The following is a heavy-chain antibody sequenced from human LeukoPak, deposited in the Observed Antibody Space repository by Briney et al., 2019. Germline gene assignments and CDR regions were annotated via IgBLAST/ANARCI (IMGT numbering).Heavy chain of an antibody. CDR3: ARVLKYGSGSYYKGTSLYFDY. J-gene: IGHJ4*02. CDR2: ISAYNGNT. Sequence: ASVKVSCKASGYTFTSYGISWVRQAPGQGLEWMGWISAYNGNTNYAQKFQGRVTMTTDTSTSTAYMELRSLRSDDTAVYYCARVLKYGSGSYYKGTSLYFDYWGQGTLVTVSS. D-gene: IGHD3-10*01. CDR1: GYTFTSYG. V-gene: IGHV1-18*01.